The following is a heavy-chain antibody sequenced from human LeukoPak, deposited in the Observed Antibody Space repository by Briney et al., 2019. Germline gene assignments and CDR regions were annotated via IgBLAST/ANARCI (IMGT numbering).Heavy chain of an antibody. J-gene: IGHJ4*02. Sequence: GGSLRLSCAASGFTFGTYDMSWVRPPPGKGLEWVSTLACLDSSCTEYYSDSVKGRFSISRDKSRSTLSLQLNSLRVEDTAMYYCVRDSEGSFDSWGQGALVTVSS. V-gene: IGHV3-23*01. CDR3: VRDSEGSFDS. CDR2: CLDSSCTE. D-gene: IGHD3/OR15-3a*01. CDR1: GFTFGTYD.